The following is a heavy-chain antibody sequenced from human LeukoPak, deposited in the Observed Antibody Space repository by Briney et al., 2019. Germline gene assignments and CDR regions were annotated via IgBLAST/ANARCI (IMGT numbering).Heavy chain of an antibody. V-gene: IGHV4-30-2*01. CDR2: INHSGNT. J-gene: IGHJ4*02. D-gene: IGHD4-23*01. Sequence: ASQTLSLTCTVSGGSISSGGYYWSWIRQPPGKGLEWIGYINHSGNTYHNPSLLSRVTQSLDRSKNQFSLKVNSVTAADTAVYYCARGLLFAGNSYFDYWGQGLLVTVSS. CDR1: GGSISSGGYY. CDR3: ARGLLFAGNSYFDY.